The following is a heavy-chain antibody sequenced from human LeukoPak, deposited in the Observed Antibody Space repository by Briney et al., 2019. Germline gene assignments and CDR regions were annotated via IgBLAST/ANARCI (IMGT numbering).Heavy chain of an antibody. CDR2: ISGTGGST. J-gene: IGHJ4*02. CDR3: APPAVDTTLAYYFDF. V-gene: IGHV3-23*01. Sequence: GGSLRLSCAASGFTFSSYAMSWVRQAPGKGLEWVSTISGTGGSTYYAGSVKGRFNISRDNAKNTLYLQMNGLRAEDTAVYYCAPPAVDTTLAYYFDFWGQGTLVTVSS. D-gene: IGHD5-18*01. CDR1: GFTFSSYA.